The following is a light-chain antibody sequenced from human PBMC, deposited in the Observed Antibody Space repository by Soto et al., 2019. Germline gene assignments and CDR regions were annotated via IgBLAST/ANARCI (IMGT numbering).Light chain of an antibody. J-gene: IGKJ2*01. Sequence: EIVLTQSPATLYLSPGERATLSCTASQSVNSYLAWYQHSPGQAPRLLIYDTFNRATGVPARFSGSGSGTDFTLTISSLEPEGFAVYYCQHRTSRYTFGHGTKVETK. CDR3: QHRTSRYT. CDR2: DTF. CDR1: QSVNSY. V-gene: IGKV3-11*01.